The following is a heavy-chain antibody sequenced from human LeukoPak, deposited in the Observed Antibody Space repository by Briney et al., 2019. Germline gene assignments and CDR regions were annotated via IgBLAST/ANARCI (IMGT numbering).Heavy chain of an antibody. V-gene: IGHV4-59*08. D-gene: IGHD5-24*01. CDR1: GASIRSYY. CDR2: IHYTGSTNY. J-gene: IGHJ4*02. CDR3: ARHGPRRDGYNYDY. Sequence: TPSETLSLTCTVSGASIRSYYWSWIRQPPGKGPECIGYIHYTGSTNYNYNPSLKSRVTISVDTSKNQFSLKLSSVTAADTAVYYCARHGPRRDGYNYDYWGPGTLVTVSS.